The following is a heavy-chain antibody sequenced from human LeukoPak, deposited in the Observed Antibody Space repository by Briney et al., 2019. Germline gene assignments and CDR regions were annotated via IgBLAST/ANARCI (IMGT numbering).Heavy chain of an antibody. Sequence: SETLSLTCTVSGGSISSGSYYWNWIRQPAGKGLEWIGRIYPSGSTNYNPSLKSRVTISVDTSKNQFSLKLSSVTAADTAVYYCARVIAAAGTTYDYFDYWGQGTLVTVSS. CDR3: ARVIAAAGTTYDYFDY. D-gene: IGHD6-13*01. CDR2: IYPSGST. V-gene: IGHV4-61*02. J-gene: IGHJ4*02. CDR1: GGSISSGSYY.